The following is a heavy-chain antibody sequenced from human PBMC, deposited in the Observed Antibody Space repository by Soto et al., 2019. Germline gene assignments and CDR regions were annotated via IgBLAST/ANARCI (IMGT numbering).Heavy chain of an antibody. CDR1: GGSISSTSYF. Sequence: SETLSLTCTVSGGSISSTSYFWAWVRQSPAMGLEWIGSINYRGTTFYIASLNSRATISIDTSKNQFSLRLKSVTPEDTAVYYCARESGGYYYYYYGMDVWGQGTTVT. V-gene: IGHV4-39*07. CDR2: INYRGTT. D-gene: IGHD3-10*01. CDR3: ARESGGYYYYYYGMDV. J-gene: IGHJ6*02.